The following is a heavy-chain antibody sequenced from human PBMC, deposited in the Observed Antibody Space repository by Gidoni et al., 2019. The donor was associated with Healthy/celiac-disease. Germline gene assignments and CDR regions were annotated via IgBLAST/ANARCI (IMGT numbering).Heavy chain of an antibody. CDR1: GFSLSTRGVG. V-gene: IGHV2-5*01. D-gene: IGHD4-4*01. J-gene: IGHJ4*02. CDR2: IYWNDDK. CDR3: AHSGMTTVTPLYYFDY. Sequence: QITLKESGPTLVKPTQTLTLTFTFSGFSLSTRGVGVGWIRQPPGKALEWLALIYWNDDKRYSPSLKSRLTITKDTSKNQVVRTMTNMDPVDTATYYCAHSGMTTVTPLYYFDYWGQGTLVTVSS.